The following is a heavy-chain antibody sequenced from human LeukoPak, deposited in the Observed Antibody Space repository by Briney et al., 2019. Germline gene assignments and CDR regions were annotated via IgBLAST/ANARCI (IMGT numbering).Heavy chain of an antibody. CDR2: ISAYNGNT. Sequence: GASVKVSCKASGYTFTSYGISWVRQAPGQGLEWMGWISAYNGNTNYAQKLQGRVTMTTDTSTSTAYMELRSLRSDDTAVYYCARIKHDYGGNNWFDPWGQGTLVTVSS. CDR3: ARIKHDYGGNNWFDP. CDR1: GYTFTSYG. D-gene: IGHD4-23*01. J-gene: IGHJ5*02. V-gene: IGHV1-18*01.